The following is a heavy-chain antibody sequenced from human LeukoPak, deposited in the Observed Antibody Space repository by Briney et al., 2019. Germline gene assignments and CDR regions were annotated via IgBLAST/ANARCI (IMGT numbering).Heavy chain of an antibody. J-gene: IGHJ6*03. CDR3: AKGPRNHYFYFMDV. CDR1: GFTFSSYA. CDR2: ISGSGGST. Sequence: GGSLRLSCAASGFTFSSYAMSWVRQAPGKGLEWVSAISGSGGSTYYADSVKGRFTISRDNAMNSLDLQMNSLSLEDTALYYCAKGPRNHYFYFMDVWGKGTTVTVSS. V-gene: IGHV3-23*01.